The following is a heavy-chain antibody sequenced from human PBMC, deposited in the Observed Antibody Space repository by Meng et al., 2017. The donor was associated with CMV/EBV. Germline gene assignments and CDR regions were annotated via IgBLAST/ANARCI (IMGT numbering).Heavy chain of an antibody. CDR3: AGDVLGYCSGGSCYGLDY. Sequence: SVKVSCKASGGTFSSYAISWVRQAPGQGLEWMGGIIPIFGTANYAQKFQGRVTITTDESTSTAYTELSSLRSEDTAVYYCAGDVLGYCSGGSCYGLDYWGQGTLVTVSS. CDR2: IIPIFGTA. V-gene: IGHV1-69*05. CDR1: GGTFSSYA. J-gene: IGHJ4*02. D-gene: IGHD2-15*01.